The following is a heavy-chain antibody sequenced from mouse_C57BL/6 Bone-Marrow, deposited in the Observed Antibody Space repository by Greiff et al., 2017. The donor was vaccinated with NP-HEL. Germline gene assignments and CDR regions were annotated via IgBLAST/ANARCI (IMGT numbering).Heavy chain of an antibody. CDR3: ARSDYDLTRFDY. J-gene: IGHJ2*01. CDR2: IYPSDSET. V-gene: IGHV1-61*01. CDR1: GYTFTSYW. Sequence: QVQLQQPGAELVRPGSSVKLSCKASGYTFTSYWMDWVKQRPGQGLEWIGNIYPSDSETHYNQKFKDKATLTVDKSSSTAYMQLSSLTSEDSAVYYCARSDYDLTRFDYWGQGTTLTVSS. D-gene: IGHD2-4*01.